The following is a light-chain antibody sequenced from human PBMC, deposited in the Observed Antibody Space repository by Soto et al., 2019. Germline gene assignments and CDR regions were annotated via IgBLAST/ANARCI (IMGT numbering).Light chain of an antibody. CDR3: QQSYSTPIT. J-gene: IGKJ5*01. CDR1: QSISSY. V-gene: IGKV1-39*01. CDR2: AAS. Sequence: IQMTQSPSSLSASVGDRVTITCRTSQSISSYLNWYQQKPEKAPKLLIYAASSLQSGVPSRFSGSGSGTDFTLTISSLQPEDCATYYCQQSYSTPITFGQGTRLEIK.